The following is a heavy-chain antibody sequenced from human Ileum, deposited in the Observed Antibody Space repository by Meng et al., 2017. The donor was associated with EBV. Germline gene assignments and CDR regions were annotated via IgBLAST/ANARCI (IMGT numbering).Heavy chain of an antibody. D-gene: IGHD4-23*01. CDR1: GGSSSSGGHS. V-gene: IGHV4-30-2*01. CDR2: IQHSGST. CDR3: ARAHPVVYFFDY. Sequence: QLHLQESGSGLVKPSQTLSLPCAVSGGSSSSGGHSWSWIRQPPGKGLEWIGDIQHSGSTYYNPSLKSRVTISVDRSRNQFSLKLSSVTAADTAVYYCARAHPVVYFFDYWGQGTLVTVSS. J-gene: IGHJ4*02.